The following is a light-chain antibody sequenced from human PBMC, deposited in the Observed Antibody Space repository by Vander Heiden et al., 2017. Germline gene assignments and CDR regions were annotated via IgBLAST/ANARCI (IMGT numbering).Light chain of an antibody. CDR1: SSNIGGNS. CDR2: SNN. J-gene: IGLJ1*01. Sequence: QSVLTQPPSASATPGQRVTISCSGSSSNIGGNSVNWYQQLPGAAPKPLIYSNNQRPSGVPDRFSGSKSGTSASLAITGLLSEDEADYYCATWDDSLNGHVFGKGTKVTVL. CDR3: ATWDDSLNGHV. V-gene: IGLV1-44*01.